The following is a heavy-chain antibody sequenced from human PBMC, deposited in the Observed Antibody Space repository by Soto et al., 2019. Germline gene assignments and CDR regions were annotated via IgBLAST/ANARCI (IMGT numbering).Heavy chain of an antibody. CDR2: INHSGST. J-gene: IGHJ4*02. D-gene: IGHD6-6*01. CDR3: ARDGYSSWSFDY. Sequence: SETLSLTCAVYGGSFSGYYWSWIRQPPGKGLEWIGEINHSGSTNYNPSLKSRVTISVDTSKNQFSLKLSSVTAADTAVYYCARDGYSSWSFDYWGQGTLVTVSS. V-gene: IGHV4-34*01. CDR1: GGSFSGYY.